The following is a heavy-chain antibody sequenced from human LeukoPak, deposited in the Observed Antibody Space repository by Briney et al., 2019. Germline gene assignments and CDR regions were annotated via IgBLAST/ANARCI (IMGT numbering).Heavy chain of an antibody. J-gene: IGHJ4*02. Sequence: SETLSLTCAVYGGSFSGYYWSWIREPPGEGLGWIGEINHSGSTNYNPSLTSRVSISVDRSKKQFSLKLTSVTAADTALYYCAIRFGRLEAGGTPFDSWGQGTLVTVSS. CDR3: AIRFGRLEAGGTPFDS. CDR2: INHSGST. V-gene: IGHV4-34*01. CDR1: GGSFSGYY. D-gene: IGHD6-13*01.